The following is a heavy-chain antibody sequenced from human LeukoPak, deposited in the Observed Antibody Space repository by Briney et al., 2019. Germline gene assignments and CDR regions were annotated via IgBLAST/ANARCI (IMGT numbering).Heavy chain of an antibody. CDR1: GFTFSHAW. V-gene: IGHV3-15*01. J-gene: IGHJ3*02. CDR2: IKSKTDGGAA. Sequence: GGSLRHSCAASGFTFSHAWMNWVRQAPGKGLEWVGRIKSKTDGGAADHAAPVKGRFTLSRDDSDNTLYLQMDSLKTEDTAVYYCVTDSGHDYGDYKGAFDIWGQGTMVTVSS. CDR3: VTDSGHDYGDYKGAFDI. D-gene: IGHD4-17*01.